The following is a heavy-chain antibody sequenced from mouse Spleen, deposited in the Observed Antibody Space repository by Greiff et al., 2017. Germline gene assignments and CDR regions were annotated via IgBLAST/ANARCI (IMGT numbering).Heavy chain of an antibody. CDR2: INPNNGGT. J-gene: IGHJ1*01. D-gene: IGHD2-3*01. CDR3: ARPDGYFLYWYFDV. CDR1: GYTFTDYN. Sequence: EVQGVESGPELVKPGASVKIPCKASGYTFTDYNMDWVKQSHGKSLEWIGDINPNNGGTIYNQKFKGKATLTVDKSSSTAYMELRSLTSEDTAVYYCARPDGYFLYWYFDVWGAGTTVTVSS. V-gene: IGHV1-18*01.